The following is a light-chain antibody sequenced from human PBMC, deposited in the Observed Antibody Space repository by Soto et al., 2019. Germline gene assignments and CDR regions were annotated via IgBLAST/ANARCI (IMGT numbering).Light chain of an antibody. J-gene: IGKJ1*01. CDR2: DTS. CDR3: HQRKSWPRT. Sequence: EIVLTQSPATLPSSPGERATISCRASQTVSSKLAWYQHKPGQAPRLLIYDTSNRATGIPARFSGSGSGTDFTLTISSLEPEDFAVYYCHQRKSWPRTFGKGTKVDIK. CDR1: QTVSSK. V-gene: IGKV3-11*01.